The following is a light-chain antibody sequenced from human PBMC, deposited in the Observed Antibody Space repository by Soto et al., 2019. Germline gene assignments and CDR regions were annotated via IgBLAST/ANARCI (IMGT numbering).Light chain of an antibody. Sequence: PGERATLSCRASQSVGSSFLAWYQQKPGQAPRLLIYRTSTRATGIPDRFTGSGSATDFTLTISRLEPEDFAVYYCQQYENSPLTFGGGTKVEIK. CDR3: QQYENSPLT. J-gene: IGKJ4*01. CDR2: RTS. V-gene: IGKV3-20*01. CDR1: QSVGSSF.